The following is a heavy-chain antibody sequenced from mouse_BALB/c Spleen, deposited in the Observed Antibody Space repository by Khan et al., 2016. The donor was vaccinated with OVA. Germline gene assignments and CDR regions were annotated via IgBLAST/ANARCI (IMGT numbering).Heavy chain of an antibody. J-gene: IGHJ3*01. CDR2: MIYSGNT. Sequence: EVQLVESGPSLVKPSQTLSLTCSVTGDSITSGYWSWIRKSPGNKLEYMGYMIYSGNTYYNPSLKSRISITRHTSKNQYYLQLNSVTTEDTATYYCARSTYRYAFAYWGQGTLVTVSA. CDR3: ARSTYRYAFAY. V-gene: IGHV3-8*02. CDR1: GDSITSGY. D-gene: IGHD2-14*01.